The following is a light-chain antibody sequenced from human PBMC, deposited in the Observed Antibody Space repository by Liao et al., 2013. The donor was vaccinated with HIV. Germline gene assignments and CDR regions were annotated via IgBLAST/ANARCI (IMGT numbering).Light chain of an antibody. V-gene: IGLV3-1*01. J-gene: IGLJ1*01. CDR2: QDS. Sequence: SYDLTQPPSISVSPGQTASITCSGDKLGDKYAYWYQQRPGQSPVLVIYQDSKRPSGIPERFSGSNSGNTATLTISGTQAMDEADYYCQAWDSSTAVFGTGTKVTVL. CDR1: KLGDKY. CDR3: QAWDSSTAV.